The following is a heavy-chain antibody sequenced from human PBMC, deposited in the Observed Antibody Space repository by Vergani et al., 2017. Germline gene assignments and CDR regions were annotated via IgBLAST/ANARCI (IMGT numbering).Heavy chain of an antibody. V-gene: IGHV4-39*01. J-gene: IGHJ6*02. CDR1: GGSISSSSYY. D-gene: IGHD3-10*01. CDR3: AALRITMVRGVMTSYYYYGMDV. CDR2: IYYSGST. Sequence: QLQLQESGPGLVKPSETLSLTCTVSGGSISSSSYYWGWIRQPPGKGLEWIGSIYYSGSTYYNPSLKSRVTISVDTSKNQFSLKLSSVTAADTAVYYCAALRITMVRGVMTSYYYYGMDVWGQGTTVTVSS.